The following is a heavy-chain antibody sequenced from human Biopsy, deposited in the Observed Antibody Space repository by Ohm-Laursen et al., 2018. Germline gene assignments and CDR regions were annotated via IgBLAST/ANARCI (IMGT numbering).Heavy chain of an antibody. CDR3: ATKLTGYFHH. D-gene: IGHD3-9*01. J-gene: IGHJ1*01. CDR1: GGTFSNYG. V-gene: IGHV1-69*13. Sequence: VKISCKAPGGTFSNYGVNWVRQAPGQGLEWLGGNIPILGTGNYAQKFQDRVTVAADTSTSTAIMELRSLRSDDTAVYYCATKLTGYFHHWGQGTLVIVSS. CDR2: NIPILGTG.